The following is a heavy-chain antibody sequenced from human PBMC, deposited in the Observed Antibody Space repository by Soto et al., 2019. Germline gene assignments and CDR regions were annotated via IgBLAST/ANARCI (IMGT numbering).Heavy chain of an antibody. V-gene: IGHV4-61*01. Sequence: SETLSLTCTVSGGSVSSGSYYWSWIRQPPGKGLEWIGYIYYSGSTNYNPSLKSRVTISVDTSKNQFSLKLSSVTAADTAVYYCARDGDYYDSSGYHDAFDIWGQGXMVTVSS. CDR3: ARDGDYYDSSGYHDAFDI. CDR1: GGSVSSGSYY. D-gene: IGHD3-22*01. J-gene: IGHJ3*02. CDR2: IYYSGST.